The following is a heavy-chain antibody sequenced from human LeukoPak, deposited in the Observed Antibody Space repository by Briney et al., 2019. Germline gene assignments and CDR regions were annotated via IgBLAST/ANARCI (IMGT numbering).Heavy chain of an antibody. J-gene: IGHJ5*02. CDR1: GFTFSSYG. V-gene: IGHV3-30*03. CDR2: ISYDGSNK. D-gene: IGHD6-13*01. Sequence: PRRSLRLSCAASGFTFSSYGMHWVRQAPGKGLEWVAVISYDGSNKYYADSVKGRFTISRDNSKNTLYLQMNSLRAEDTAVYYCARDLQRGSSSWPYNWFDPWGQGTLVTVSS. CDR3: ARDLQRGSSSWPYNWFDP.